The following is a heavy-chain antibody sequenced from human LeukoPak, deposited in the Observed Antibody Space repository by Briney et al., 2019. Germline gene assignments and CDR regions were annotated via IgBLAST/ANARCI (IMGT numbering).Heavy chain of an antibody. Sequence: SGGSLRLSCAASGFTFSNYAMSWVRQAPGKGLEWVSAISCSGGSTYYADSGKGRFTISRDYSKKPLYLQMNGLRAEDTAVYYCAKGRDYYGSGPTGYDYWGQGTLVTVSS. J-gene: IGHJ4*02. CDR1: GFTFSNYA. V-gene: IGHV3-23*01. CDR3: AKGRDYYGSGPTGYDY. CDR2: ISCSGGST. D-gene: IGHD3-10*01.